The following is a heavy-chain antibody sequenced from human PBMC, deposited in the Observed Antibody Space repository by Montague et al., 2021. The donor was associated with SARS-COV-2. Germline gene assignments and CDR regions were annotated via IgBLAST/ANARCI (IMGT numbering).Heavy chain of an antibody. CDR3: GRGVVAATPVVDY. J-gene: IGHJ4*02. Sequence: SETLSLTCTVSGDSISSFYWNWIRLPAGKGLEWIGRIYASGSTNYNPSLKSRVTMSVDTSKNQFSLKLNSVTAADTAVYYCGRGVVAATPVVDYWGRGTLVTVSS. D-gene: IGHD2-15*01. CDR1: GDSISSFY. CDR2: IYASGST. V-gene: IGHV4-4*07.